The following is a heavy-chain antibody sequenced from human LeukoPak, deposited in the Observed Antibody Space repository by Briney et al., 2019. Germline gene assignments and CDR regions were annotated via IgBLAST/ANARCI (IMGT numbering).Heavy chain of an antibody. D-gene: IGHD3-10*01. V-gene: IGHV1-2*02. CDR2: INPKTGVT. J-gene: IGHJ4*02. Sequence: ASVKVSCKASGYSFSDYYMFWIRQAPGQGLEWVGGINPKTGVTSYAQKFQGRVTVTTDTSISTLYMELNSLRSDDTAVYYCARDHISGKDDRNFDYWGQGTLVTVSS. CDR1: GYSFSDYY. CDR3: ARDHISGKDDRNFDY.